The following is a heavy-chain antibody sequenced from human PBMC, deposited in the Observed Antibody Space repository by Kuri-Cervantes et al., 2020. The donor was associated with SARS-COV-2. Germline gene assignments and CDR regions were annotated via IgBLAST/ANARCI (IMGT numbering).Heavy chain of an antibody. Sequence: GGSLRLSCAASGFTFDDYAMHWVRQAPGKGLEWVAVISYDGSNKYYADSVKGRFTISRDNSKNTLYLQMNSLRAEDTAVYYCAKPAAAPDYWGQGTLVTVSS. CDR1: GFTFDDYA. V-gene: IGHV3-30*18. CDR3: AKPAAAPDY. CDR2: ISYDGSNK. D-gene: IGHD6-13*01. J-gene: IGHJ4*02.